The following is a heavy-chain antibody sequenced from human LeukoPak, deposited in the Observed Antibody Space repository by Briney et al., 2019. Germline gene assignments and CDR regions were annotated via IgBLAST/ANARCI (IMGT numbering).Heavy chain of an antibody. V-gene: IGHV3-30*02. CDR2: TRFDGSIK. J-gene: IGHJ4*02. D-gene: IGHD5-18*01. Sequence: GGSLRLSCAASGFTFNSYSMNWVRQAPGKGLEWVAFTRFDGSIKYYADSVKGRFTISRDNSKNTLYLQMSSLRAEDTAVFYCAKDSIQGDTALDYWGQGTPVTVSS. CDR1: GFTFNSYS. CDR3: AKDSIQGDTALDY.